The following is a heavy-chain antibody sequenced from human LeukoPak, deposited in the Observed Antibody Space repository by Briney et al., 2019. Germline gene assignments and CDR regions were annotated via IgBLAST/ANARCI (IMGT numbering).Heavy chain of an antibody. CDR2: IYYSGST. CDR3: ARTPPYYYYMDV. Sequence: SETLSLTCAVYGGSFSGYYWSWIRQPPGKGLEWIGYIYYSGSTNYNPSLKSRVTISVDTSKNQFSLKLSSVTAADTAVYYCARTPPYYYYMDVWGKGTTVTVSS. CDR1: GGSFSGYY. V-gene: IGHV4-59*01. J-gene: IGHJ6*03.